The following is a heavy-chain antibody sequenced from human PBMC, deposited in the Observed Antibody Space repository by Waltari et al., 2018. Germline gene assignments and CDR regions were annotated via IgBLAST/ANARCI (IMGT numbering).Heavy chain of an antibody. CDR2: IIPIFGTA. Sequence: QVQLVQSGAEMKKPGSSVKVSCKASGGTFSSYAISWVGQAPGQGLEWMGGIIPIFGTANDQQKFQGRGQITTDEASSTAYMGLGGRGAEDTAVYDWGREEGAFDPWGQGTLVTVSS. J-gene: IGHJ5*02. CDR1: GGTFSSYA. V-gene: IGHV1-69*05. CDR3: GREEGAFDP. D-gene: IGHD3-16*01.